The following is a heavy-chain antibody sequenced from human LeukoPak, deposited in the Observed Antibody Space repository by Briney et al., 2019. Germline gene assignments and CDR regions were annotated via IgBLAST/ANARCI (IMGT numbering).Heavy chain of an antibody. Sequence: GESLKISCKGSGYSFTSYWIGWVRQMPGKGLVWMGIIYPGDSDTSYSPSFQGQVNISADKSISTAYLQWNSLKASDTAMYYCARARYDSSGYYWDDYWGQGTLVTVSS. CDR3: ARARYDSSGYYWDDY. D-gene: IGHD3-22*01. J-gene: IGHJ4*02. V-gene: IGHV5-51*01. CDR1: GYSFTSYW. CDR2: IYPGDSDT.